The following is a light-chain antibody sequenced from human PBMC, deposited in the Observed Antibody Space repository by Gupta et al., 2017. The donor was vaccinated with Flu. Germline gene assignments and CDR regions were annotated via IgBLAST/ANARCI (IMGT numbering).Light chain of an antibody. CDR3: QQRDSTPSI. CDR2: AAS. CDR1: QSISSY. J-gene: IGKJ2*01. V-gene: IGKV1-39*01. Sequence: DIQMTQSPSSLSASVGDRVTITCRASQSISSYLNWYQQKPGKAPKLLIYAASRLQSGVPSRFSGSGSGTDFTLTISRLQPEDFATYYCQQRDSTPSIFGQGTKLDIK.